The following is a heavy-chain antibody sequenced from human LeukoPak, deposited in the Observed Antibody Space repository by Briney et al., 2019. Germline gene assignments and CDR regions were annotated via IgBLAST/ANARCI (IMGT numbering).Heavy chain of an antibody. CDR3: AREAYDYVWGNWRYTGYAFDM. V-gene: IGHV4-39*02. J-gene: IGHJ3*02. CDR2: IYHSGSI. D-gene: IGHD3-16*02. CDR1: GGSISSSSYY. Sequence: SETLSLTCTVSGGSISSSSYYWGWIRQPPGKGLEWIGSIYHSGSIYYNPSLQSRVTISIDTSKNQFSLRLSSVTAADTAVYYCAREAYDYVWGNWRYTGYAFDMWGQGTMVTVSS.